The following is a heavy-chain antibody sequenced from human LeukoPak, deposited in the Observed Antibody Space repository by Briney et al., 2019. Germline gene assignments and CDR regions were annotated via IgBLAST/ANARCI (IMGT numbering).Heavy chain of an antibody. CDR3: ARLLTYYDFWSGYKNSYYFDY. Sequence: SETLSLTCAVSGGSISSSNWWSWVRQPPGKGLEWIGEIYHSGGTNYNPSLKSRVTISVDKSKNQFSLKLSSVTAADTAVYYCARLLTYYDFWSGYKNSYYFDYWGQGTLVTVSS. CDR1: GGSISSSNW. D-gene: IGHD3-3*01. V-gene: IGHV4-4*02. J-gene: IGHJ4*02. CDR2: IYHSGGT.